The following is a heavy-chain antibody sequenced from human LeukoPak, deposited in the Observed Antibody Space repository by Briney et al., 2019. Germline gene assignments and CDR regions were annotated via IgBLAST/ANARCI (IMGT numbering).Heavy chain of an antibody. J-gene: IGHJ4*02. CDR3: ARGPERWLQSGTRFDY. CDR1: GGSFSGYY. V-gene: IGHV4-34*01. D-gene: IGHD5-24*01. Sequence: SETLSLTCAVYGGSFSGYYWSWIRQPPGKGLEWIGEINHRGSTNYNPSLKSRVTISVDTSKNQFSLKLSSVTAADTAVYYCARGPERWLQSGTRFDYWGQGTLVTVSS. CDR2: INHRGST.